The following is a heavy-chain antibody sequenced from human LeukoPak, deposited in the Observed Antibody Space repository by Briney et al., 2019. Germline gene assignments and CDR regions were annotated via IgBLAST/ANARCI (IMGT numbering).Heavy chain of an antibody. D-gene: IGHD3-10*01. CDR1: GFSFSGYS. J-gene: IGHJ4*02. Sequence: PGGSLRLSCAASGFSFSGYSMDWVRQAPGKGLEWVSYISRSSSTIYYADSVKGRFTISRDNAKNSLYLQMNSLRAEDTAVYYCARDSGYYGSGSYYSLDYWGQGILVTVSS. V-gene: IGHV3-48*01. CDR2: ISRSSSTI. CDR3: ARDSGYYGSGSYYSLDY.